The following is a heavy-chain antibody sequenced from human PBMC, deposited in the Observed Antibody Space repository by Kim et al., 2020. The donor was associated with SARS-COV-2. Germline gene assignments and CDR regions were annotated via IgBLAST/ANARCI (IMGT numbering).Heavy chain of an antibody. CDR2: IKSKTDGGTT. V-gene: IGHV3-15*01. CDR3: TTDSVTYSSSSTPGY. Sequence: GGSLRLSCAASGFTFSNAWMSWVRQAPGKGLEWVGRIKSKTDGGTTDYAAPVKGRFTISRDDSKNTLYLQMNSLKTEDTAVYYCTTDSVTYSSSSTPGYWGQGTLVTVSS. CDR1: GFTFSNAW. D-gene: IGHD6-6*01. J-gene: IGHJ4*02.